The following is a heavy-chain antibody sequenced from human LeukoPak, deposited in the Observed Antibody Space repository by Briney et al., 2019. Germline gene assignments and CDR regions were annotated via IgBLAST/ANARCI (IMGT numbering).Heavy chain of an antibody. V-gene: IGHV1-2*02. D-gene: IGHD6-19*01. Sequence: ASVKVSCKASGYTFTGYYMHWVRQAPGQGLEWMGWINPNSGGTNYAQKFQGRVTMTRDTSISTAYMELSRLRSDDTAVYYCARVRRGAVAGTDYWGQGTLVPVSS. CDR1: GYTFTGYY. CDR3: ARVRRGAVAGTDY. J-gene: IGHJ4*02. CDR2: INPNSGGT.